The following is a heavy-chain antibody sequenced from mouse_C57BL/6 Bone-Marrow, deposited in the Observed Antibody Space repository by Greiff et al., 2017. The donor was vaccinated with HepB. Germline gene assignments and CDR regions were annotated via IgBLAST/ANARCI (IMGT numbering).Heavy chain of an antibody. CDR1: GYTFTDYY. D-gene: IGHD1-1*01. Sequence: VQLKQSGPELVKPGASVKISCKASGYTFTDYYMNWVKQSHGKSLEWIGDINPNNGGTSYNQKFKGKATLTVDKSSSTAYMELRSLTSEDSAVYYCARSEDYGSFYAMDYWGQGTSVTVSS. CDR2: INPNNGGT. CDR3: ARSEDYGSFYAMDY. J-gene: IGHJ4*01. V-gene: IGHV1-26*01.